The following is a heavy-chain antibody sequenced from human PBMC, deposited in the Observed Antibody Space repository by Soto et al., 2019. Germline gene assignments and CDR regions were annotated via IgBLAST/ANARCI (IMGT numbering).Heavy chain of an antibody. Sequence: QVQLQESGPGLVKPSGTLSLTCGVFGGSISNSNWWTWVRQPPGKGLEWIGEIYHSGSTNYNSSLLRRVHISFGQVNKQVPLKLTSVTAADTAVYYCAHRPIVGAAIWGQGTLVTVSS. J-gene: IGHJ4*02. V-gene: IGHV4-4*02. D-gene: IGHD1-26*01. CDR2: IYHSGST. CDR3: AHRPIVGAAI. CDR1: GGSISNSNW.